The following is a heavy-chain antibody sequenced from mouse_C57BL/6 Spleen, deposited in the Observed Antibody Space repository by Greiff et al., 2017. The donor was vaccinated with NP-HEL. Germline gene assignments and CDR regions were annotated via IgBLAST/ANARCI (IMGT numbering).Heavy chain of an antibody. Sequence: QVQLKQSGAELVKPGASVKISCKASGYAFSSYWMNWVKQRPGKGLEWIGQIYPGDGDTNYNGKFKGKATLTADKSSSTAYMQLSSLTSEDSAVYFCAITGTKALMDYWGQGTSVTVSS. V-gene: IGHV1-80*01. CDR3: AITGTKALMDY. D-gene: IGHD4-1*01. CDR1: GYAFSSYW. CDR2: IYPGDGDT. J-gene: IGHJ4*01.